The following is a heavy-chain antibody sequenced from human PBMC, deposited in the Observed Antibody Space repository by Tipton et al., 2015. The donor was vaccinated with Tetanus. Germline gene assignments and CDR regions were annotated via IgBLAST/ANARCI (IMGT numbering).Heavy chain of an antibody. CDR1: GGSISSSSYY. Sequence: TLSLTCTVSGGSISSSSYYWGWIRQPPGKGLEWIGSIYYSGSTYYNPSLKSRVTISVDTSKNQFSLKLSSVTAADTAVYYCARNVSMSEAAKSFKYFDIWGRGTLVTVSS. D-gene: IGHD6-19*01. CDR3: ARNVSMSEAAKSFKYFDI. J-gene: IGHJ2*01. V-gene: IGHV4-39*01. CDR2: IYYSGST.